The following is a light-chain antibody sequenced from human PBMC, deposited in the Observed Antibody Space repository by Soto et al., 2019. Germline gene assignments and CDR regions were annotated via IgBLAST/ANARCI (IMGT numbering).Light chain of an antibody. V-gene: IGKV3-11*01. CDR2: DAS. J-gene: IGKJ2*01. Sequence: EIVLTQSPATLSLSPGERATLSCRASQSVSSYLAWYQQKPGQAPRLLIYDASNRATGIPARFSGSGSGTDFPLTISSLEPEDFAVYYCQQRSNWPPYTFGQGTKRRSN. CDR1: QSVSSY. CDR3: QQRSNWPPYT.